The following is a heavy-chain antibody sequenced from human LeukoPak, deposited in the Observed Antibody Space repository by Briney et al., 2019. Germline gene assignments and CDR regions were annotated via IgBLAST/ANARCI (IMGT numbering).Heavy chain of an antibody. CDR3: SREVRYFDWFQADY. CDR2: ISGTGGST. CDR1: GFTFSSYA. J-gene: IGHJ4*02. D-gene: IGHD3-9*01. Sequence: PGGSLRLSCAASGFTFSSYAMNWVRQAPGKGLEWVSAISGTGGSTYYADSVKGRFTISRDNSKNTLYLQMNSLRAEDTAVYYCSREVRYFDWFQADYWGQGTLVTVSS. V-gene: IGHV3-23*01.